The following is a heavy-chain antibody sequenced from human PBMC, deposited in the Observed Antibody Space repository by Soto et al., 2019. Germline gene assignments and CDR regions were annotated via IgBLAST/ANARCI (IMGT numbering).Heavy chain of an antibody. Sequence: EVQVVQSGGGLVQPGGSLRLSCAASGFSFSTYSMNWVRQAPGKGLEWVSYIRSSSSPIQYAESVKGRFTISRDNAKNSLFLQMNSLRAEDTAVYYCVRDHEWAFDIWGQGAMVTVSS. CDR3: VRDHEWAFDI. D-gene: IGHD2-8*01. CDR1: GFSFSTYS. V-gene: IGHV3-48*01. CDR2: IRSSSSPI. J-gene: IGHJ3*02.